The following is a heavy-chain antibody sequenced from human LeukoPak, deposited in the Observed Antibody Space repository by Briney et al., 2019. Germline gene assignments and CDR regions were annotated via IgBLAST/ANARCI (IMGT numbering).Heavy chain of an antibody. J-gene: IGHJ4*02. D-gene: IGHD3-22*01. CDR3: HYYDSSGYYNYFDY. Sequence: GGSLRLSCAASGFTFSSYAMSWVRQAPGKGLEWVSAISGSGGSTYYADSVKGRFTISRDNSKNTLYLQMNSPRAKDTAVYYCHYYDSSGYYNYFDYWGQGTLVTVSS. V-gene: IGHV3-23*01. CDR2: ISGSGGST. CDR1: GFTFSSYA.